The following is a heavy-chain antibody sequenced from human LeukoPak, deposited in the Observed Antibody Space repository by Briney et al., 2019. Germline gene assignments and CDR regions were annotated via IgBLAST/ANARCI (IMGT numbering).Heavy chain of an antibody. CDR1: GGSTSSSSYY. V-gene: IGHV4-39*07. Sequence: SETLSLTCTVSGGSTSSSSYYWGWIRQPPGKGLEWIGSIYYSGSTYYNPSLKSRVTISVDTSKNQFSLKLSSVTAADTAVYYCARVARPVTGYYYYYMDVWGKGTTVTVSS. CDR3: ARVARPVTGYYYYYMDV. D-gene: IGHD4-11*01. CDR2: IYYSGST. J-gene: IGHJ6*03.